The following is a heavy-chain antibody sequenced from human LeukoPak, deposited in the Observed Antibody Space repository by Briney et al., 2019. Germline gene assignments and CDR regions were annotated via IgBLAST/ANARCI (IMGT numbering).Heavy chain of an antibody. J-gene: IGHJ4*02. CDR2: IYAGGST. CDR3: ARGFCSGGSCYDFDY. Sequence: GGSLRLSCAASGFTVSSNYMSWVRQAPGKGLEWVSVIYAGGSTYYADSVKGRFTISRDNSKNTLYLQMSSLRAEDTAVYYLARGFCSGGSCYDFDYWGQGTLVTVSS. D-gene: IGHD2-15*01. CDR1: GFTVSSNY. V-gene: IGHV3-53*01.